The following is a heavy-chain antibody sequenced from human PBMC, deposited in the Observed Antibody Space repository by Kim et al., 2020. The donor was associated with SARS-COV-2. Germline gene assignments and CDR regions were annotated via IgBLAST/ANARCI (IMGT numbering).Heavy chain of an antibody. D-gene: IGHD4-17*01. V-gene: IGHV4-39*01. CDR2: IYYSGST. CDR3: ARRTVTTSLVKDY. CDR1: GGSISSSSYY. J-gene: IGHJ4*02. Sequence: SETLSLTCTVSGGSISSSSYYWGWIRQPPGKGLEWIGSIYYSGSTYYNPSLKSRVTISVDTSKNQFSLKLSSVTAADTAVYYCARRTVTTSLVKDYWGQGTLVTVSS.